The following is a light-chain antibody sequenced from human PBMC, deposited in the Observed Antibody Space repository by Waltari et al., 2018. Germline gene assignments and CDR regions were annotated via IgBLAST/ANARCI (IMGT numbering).Light chain of an antibody. CDR2: GAS. Sequence: DIQLTQSQSLLSASVGNRVIITCRASQGINSYLACYQQKPGKAPKLLIYGASTLQSGVPARFSGSGSGTEFTLTISSLQPEDLATYYCQQLSSYPLTFGGGTKVEIK. CDR3: QQLSSYPLT. V-gene: IGKV1-9*01. J-gene: IGKJ4*01. CDR1: QGINSY.